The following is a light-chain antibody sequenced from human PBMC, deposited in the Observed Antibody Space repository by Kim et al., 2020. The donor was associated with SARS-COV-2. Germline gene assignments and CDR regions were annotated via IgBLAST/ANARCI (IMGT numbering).Light chain of an antibody. CDR1: QSVSSDY. J-gene: IGKJ4*01. Sequence: VSPGERATLSCRASQSVSSDYLAWYQQKPGQAPSLLIYGASTRATGIPARFSGSGSGTEFTLTISSLQSEDFAVYYCQQYSNWPLTFGGGTKVDI. CDR2: GAS. V-gene: IGKV3-15*01. CDR3: QQYSNWPLT.